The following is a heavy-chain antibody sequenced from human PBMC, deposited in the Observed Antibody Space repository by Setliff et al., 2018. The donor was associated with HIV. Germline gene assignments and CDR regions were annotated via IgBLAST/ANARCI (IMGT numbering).Heavy chain of an antibody. Sequence: PSETLSLTCAVYGGSFNGYSWTWIRQPPGKGLEWIEGINHSGSTNYNPSLKSRVTISVDTSKSQFSLRLNSVTATDTALYYCARGRFHRLHRPYSGSGSLGTQYFDYWGQGTLVTVSS. CDR2: INHSGST. J-gene: IGHJ4*02. CDR1: GGSFNGYS. V-gene: IGHV4-34*01. CDR3: ARGRFHRLHRPYSGSGSLGTQYFDY. D-gene: IGHD3-10*01.